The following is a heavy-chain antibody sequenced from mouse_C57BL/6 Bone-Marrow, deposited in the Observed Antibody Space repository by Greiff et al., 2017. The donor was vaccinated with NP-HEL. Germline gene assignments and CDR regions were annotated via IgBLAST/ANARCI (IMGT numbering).Heavy chain of an antibody. J-gene: IGHJ1*03. CDR1: GYTFTSYW. CDR3: ARGGYGYDWYFDV. V-gene: IGHV1-59*01. D-gene: IGHD2-2*01. Sequence: QVQLQQPGAELVRPWTSVKLSCKASGYTFTSYWMHWVKQRPGQGLEWIGVIDPSDSYTNYNQKFKGKATLTVDTSSSTAYMQLSSLTSEDSAVYYCARGGYGYDWYFDVWGTGTTVTVSS. CDR2: IDPSDSYT.